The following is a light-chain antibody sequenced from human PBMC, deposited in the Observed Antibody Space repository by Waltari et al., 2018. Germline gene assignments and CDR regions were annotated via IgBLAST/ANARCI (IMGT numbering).Light chain of an antibody. V-gene: IGLV2-14*03. J-gene: IGLJ2*01. Sequence: QSALTQPASVSGSPGQSITISCTGNSSDIGRYKYVSWSHQHPGKAPKLMIYDVRNRPSGFSNRFSGSKSDYTASLTISGLQAEDEAVYFCNSFTSSNTVIFGGGTKLTV. CDR2: DVR. CDR3: NSFTSSNTVI. CDR1: SSDIGRYKY.